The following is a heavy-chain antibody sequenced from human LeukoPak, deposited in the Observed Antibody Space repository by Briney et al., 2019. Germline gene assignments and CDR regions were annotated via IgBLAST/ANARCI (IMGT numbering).Heavy chain of an antibody. D-gene: IGHD3-3*01. CDR3: ARELTGGDNFWSGSPRTNWFDP. CDR2: IHNSGTT. J-gene: IGHJ5*02. V-gene: IGHV4-31*03. Sequence: SETLSLTCTVSGGSISSGGYYWNWIRQHPGKGLEWIGYIHNSGTTYYNPSFKSRLAISVDTSKNQFSLKLSSVTAADTAVYYCARELTGGDNFWSGSPRTNWFDPWGQGTLVTVSS. CDR1: GGSISSGGYY.